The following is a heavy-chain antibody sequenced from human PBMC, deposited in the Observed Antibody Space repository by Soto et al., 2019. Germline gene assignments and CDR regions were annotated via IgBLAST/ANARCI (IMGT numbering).Heavy chain of an antibody. CDR1: GFTFGSPP. J-gene: IGHJ5*02. CDR3: ARCTVDTIVTSGWCHYLDP. V-gene: IGHV3-23*01. Sequence: EVQLLDSGGGLVHPGGSLRPSLAAPGFTFGSPPLSWSRQAPGKGLEWVSAVSGSGGTTYYADSVRGRFTISRDNSKNTLYLQMNSLRAEDTAIYFCARCTVDTIVTSGWCHYLDPWGQGTLVTVSS. CDR2: VSGSGGTT. D-gene: IGHD6-19*01.